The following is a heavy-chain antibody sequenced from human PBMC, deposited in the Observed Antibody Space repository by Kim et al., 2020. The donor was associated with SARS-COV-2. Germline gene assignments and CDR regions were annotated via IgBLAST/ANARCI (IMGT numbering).Heavy chain of an antibody. J-gene: IGHJ4*02. D-gene: IGHD3-3*01. Sequence: GGSLRLSCAASGFTFSSYSMNWVRQAPGKGLEWVSYISSSSSTIYYADSVKGRFTISRDNAKNSLYLQMNSLRDEDTAVYYCAREIVRGDFWSGLDYWGQGTLVPVSS. V-gene: IGHV3-48*02. CDR1: GFTFSSYS. CDR3: AREIVRGDFWSGLDY. CDR2: ISSSSSTI.